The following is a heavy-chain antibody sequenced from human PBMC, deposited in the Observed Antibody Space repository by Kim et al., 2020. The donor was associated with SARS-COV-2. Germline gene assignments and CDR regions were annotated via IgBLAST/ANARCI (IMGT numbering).Heavy chain of an antibody. J-gene: IGHJ4*02. Sequence: SETLSLTCTVSGGSISSGGYYWSWIRQHPGKGLEWIGYIYYSGSTYYNPSLKSRVTISVDTSKNQFSLKLSSVTAADTAVYYCARDGGENCSGGSCYAFHYWGQGTLVTVSS. CDR1: GGSISSGGYY. V-gene: IGHV4-31*03. D-gene: IGHD2-15*01. CDR3: ARDGGENCSGGSCYAFHY. CDR2: IYYSGST.